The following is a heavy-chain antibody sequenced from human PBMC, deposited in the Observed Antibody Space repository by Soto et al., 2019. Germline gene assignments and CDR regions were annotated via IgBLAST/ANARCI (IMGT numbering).Heavy chain of an antibody. Sequence: SETLSLTCTVSGGSISSSSYYWGWIRQPPGKGLEWIGSIYYSGSTYYNPSLKSRVTISVDTSKNQFSLKLSSVTAADTAVYYCARPGSIAARRNWFDPWGQGTLVTVSS. CDR2: IYYSGST. CDR1: GGSISSSSYY. V-gene: IGHV4-39*01. J-gene: IGHJ5*02. CDR3: ARPGSIAARRNWFDP. D-gene: IGHD6-6*01.